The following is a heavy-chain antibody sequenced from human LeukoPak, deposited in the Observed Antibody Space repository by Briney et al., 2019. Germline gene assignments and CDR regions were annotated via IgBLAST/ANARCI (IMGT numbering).Heavy chain of an antibody. CDR1: GGSISSYY. J-gene: IGHJ6*02. V-gene: IGHV4-59*01. Sequence: SETLSLTCTVSGGSISSYYWSWIRQPPGKGLEWIGYIYYSGSTNYNPSLKGRVTISVDTSKNQFSLKLSSVTAADTAVYYCARGGVETHYSMDVWGQGTTVTVSS. CDR3: ARGGVETHYSMDV. D-gene: IGHD2-8*01. CDR2: IYYSGST.